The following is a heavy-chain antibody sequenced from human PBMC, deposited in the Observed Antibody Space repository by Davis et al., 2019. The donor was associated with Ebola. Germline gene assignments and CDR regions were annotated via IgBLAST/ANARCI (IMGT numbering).Heavy chain of an antibody. J-gene: IGHJ4*02. D-gene: IGHD3-22*01. CDR3: VRDPYYYDSNGPVFDS. CDR2: ISYDGGDK. Sequence: GGSLRLSCAASGFTFSSYGMHWVRQAPGKGLEWVTLISYDGGDKYYTDSVKGRFTISRDNSKNTLYLQMNSLRPEDTAMYFCVRDPYYYDSNGPVFDSWGQGTLVTVSS. V-gene: IGHV3-30*03. CDR1: GFTFSSYG.